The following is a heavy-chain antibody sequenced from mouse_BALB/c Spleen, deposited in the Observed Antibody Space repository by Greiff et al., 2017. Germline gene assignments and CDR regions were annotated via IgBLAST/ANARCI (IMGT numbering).Heavy chain of an antibody. V-gene: IGHV5-6-5*01. D-gene: IGHD1-1*01. CDR3: ARGHYGSSYVIYYAMDY. J-gene: IGHJ4*01. CDR2: ISSGGST. CDR1: GFTFSSYA. Sequence: DVKLVESGGGLVKPGGSLKLSCAASGFTFSSYAMSWVRQTPEKRLEWVASISSGGSTYYPDSVKGRFTISRDNARNILYLQMSSLRSEDTAMYYCARGHYGSSYVIYYAMDYWGQGTSVTVSS.